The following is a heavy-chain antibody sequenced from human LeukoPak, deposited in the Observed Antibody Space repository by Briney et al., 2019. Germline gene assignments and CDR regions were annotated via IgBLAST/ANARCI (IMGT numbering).Heavy chain of an antibody. D-gene: IGHD3-3*01. V-gene: IGHV4-34*01. CDR1: GGSFSGYY. CDR2: INHSGST. Sequence: PSETLSLTCAVYGGSFSGYYWSWIRQPPGKGLEWIGEINHSGSTNYNPSLKSRVTISVDTSKNQFSLKLSSVTAADTAVYYCAARLYDFWSGYYPLNGMDVWGQGTTVTVSS. J-gene: IGHJ6*02. CDR3: AARLYDFWSGYYPLNGMDV.